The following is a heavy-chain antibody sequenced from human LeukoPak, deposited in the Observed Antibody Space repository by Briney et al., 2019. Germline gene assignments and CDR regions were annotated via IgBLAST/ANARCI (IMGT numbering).Heavy chain of an antibody. D-gene: IGHD2-2*01. V-gene: IGHV1-2*02. CDR3: ARRYSTGWSNYYYYYHMDV. Sequence: ASVEVSCKASGYTFIDYYVYWVRQAPGQGLEWMGRINPKNGGTDYAQKFQGRVTMTRDTSINTVYMEVTRVTSDDTAVYYCARRYSTGWSNYYYYYHMDVWGKGTTVTVSS. CDR2: INPKNGGT. J-gene: IGHJ6*03. CDR1: GYTFIDYY.